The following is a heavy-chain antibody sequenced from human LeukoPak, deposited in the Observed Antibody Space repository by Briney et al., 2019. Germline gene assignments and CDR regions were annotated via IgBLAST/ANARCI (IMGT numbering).Heavy chain of an antibody. D-gene: IGHD4-17*01. V-gene: IGHV3-23*01. Sequence: GGSLRLSCAASGLTFSSYGMSWVRQAPGKGLEWVSAISGRGGRTYYADSVKGRFTISRDNSKNTLYLQMNSLRAEDTAVYYCARGYGDYIDWGQGTLVTVSS. CDR2: ISGRGGRT. CDR3: ARGYGDYID. J-gene: IGHJ4*02. CDR1: GLTFSSYG.